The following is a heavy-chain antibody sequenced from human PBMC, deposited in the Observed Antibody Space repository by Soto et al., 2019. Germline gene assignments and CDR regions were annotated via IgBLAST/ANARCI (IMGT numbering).Heavy chain of an antibody. J-gene: IGHJ4*02. CDR1: GFTFSSYA. V-gene: IGHV3-30-3*01. D-gene: IGHD6-19*01. CDR2: ISYDGSNK. CDR3: ARGGSSGWYWFDY. Sequence: QVQLVESGGGVVQPGRSLRLSCAASGFTFSSYAMHWVRQAPGKGLEWVAVISYDGSNKYYADSVKGRFTISRDNSKNTLYLQMNSLRAEDTAVYYCARGGSSGWYWFDYWGQGTPVTVSS.